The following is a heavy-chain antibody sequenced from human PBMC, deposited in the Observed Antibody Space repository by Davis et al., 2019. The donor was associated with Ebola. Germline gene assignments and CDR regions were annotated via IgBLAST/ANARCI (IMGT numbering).Heavy chain of an antibody. CDR3: ARFIREMATIRGSYYGMDV. CDR2: IYPGDSDT. J-gene: IGHJ6*02. D-gene: IGHD5-24*01. CDR1: GYSFTSYW. V-gene: IGHV5-51*01. Sequence: PGGSLRLSCKGSGYSFTSYWIGWVRQMPGKGLEWMGIIYPGDSDTRYSPSFQGQVTISADKSISTAYLQWSSLKASDTAMYYCARFIREMATIRGSYYGMDVWGQGTTVTVSS.